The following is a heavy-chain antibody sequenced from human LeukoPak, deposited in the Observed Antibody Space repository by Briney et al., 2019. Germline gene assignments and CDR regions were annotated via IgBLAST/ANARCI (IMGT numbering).Heavy chain of an antibody. Sequence: ASVKVSCKASGGTFSSYAISWVRQAPGQGLEWMGGIIPIFGTANYAQKSQGRVTITTDESTSTAYMELSSLRSEDTAVYYCARSGWADEFVYDFWSGYQSDRGGYYYMDVWGKGTTVTVSS. CDR3: ARSGWADEFVYDFWSGYQSDRGGYYYMDV. CDR2: IIPIFGTA. D-gene: IGHD3-3*01. V-gene: IGHV1-69*05. J-gene: IGHJ6*03. CDR1: GGTFSSYA.